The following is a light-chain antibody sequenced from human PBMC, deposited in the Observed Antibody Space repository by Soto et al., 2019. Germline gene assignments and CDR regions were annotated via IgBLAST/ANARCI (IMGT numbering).Light chain of an antibody. CDR2: DVS. Sequence: QSALTQPASVSGSPGQSITISCTGTSSDVGGYNYVSWYQQHPGKAPKLMIYDVSNWPSGVSNRFSGSKSGNTASLTISGLQAEDEADYYCSSYTNSSPFVFVTGTKVTVL. J-gene: IGLJ1*01. CDR3: SSYTNSSPFV. CDR1: SSDVGGYNY. V-gene: IGLV2-14*01.